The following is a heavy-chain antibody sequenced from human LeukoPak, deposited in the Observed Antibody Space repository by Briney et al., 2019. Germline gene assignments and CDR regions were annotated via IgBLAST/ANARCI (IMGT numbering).Heavy chain of an antibody. Sequence: PEGSLRLSCAASGFTSSTYPMHWVRQAPGKGLEWVAVISSDGTNKYYADSVKGRFTISRDNSKNTLYLQMNSLRAEDTAVYYCARDLYFGGFFDYWGQGTLVTVSS. V-gene: IGHV3-30*04. J-gene: IGHJ4*02. CDR2: ISSDGTNK. D-gene: IGHD4-23*01. CDR1: GFTSSTYP. CDR3: ARDLYFGGFFDY.